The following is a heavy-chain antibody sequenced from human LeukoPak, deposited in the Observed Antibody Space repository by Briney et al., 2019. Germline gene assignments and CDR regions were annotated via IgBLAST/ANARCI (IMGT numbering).Heavy chain of an antibody. CDR1: GFTFNSYA. Sequence: GGSLRLSCAASGFTFNSYAMSWVRQAPGKGLEWVSAVSASGGTTYYADSVKGRFTISRDNSENTLFLQMNSLRAEDMAVYYCAKEPREYCSSTSCPNWFDLWGQGTLVTVSS. D-gene: IGHD2-2*01. J-gene: IGHJ5*02. CDR3: AKEPREYCSSTSCPNWFDL. V-gene: IGHV3-23*01. CDR2: VSASGGTT.